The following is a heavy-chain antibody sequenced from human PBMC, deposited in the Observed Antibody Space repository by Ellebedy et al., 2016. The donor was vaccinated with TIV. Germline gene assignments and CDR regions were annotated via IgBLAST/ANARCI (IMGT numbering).Heavy chain of an antibody. V-gene: IGHV1-69*04. J-gene: IGHJ5*02. CDR1: GGTFSSYA. CDR3: ARGFGGDYDYYDP. CDR2: IIPILGIA. Sequence: AASVKVSCKASGGTFSSYAISWVRQAPGQGLEWMGRIIPILGIANYAQKFQGRVTITADKSTSTAYMELSSLRSEDTAVYYCARGFGGDYDYYDPWGQGTLVTVSS. D-gene: IGHD5-12*01.